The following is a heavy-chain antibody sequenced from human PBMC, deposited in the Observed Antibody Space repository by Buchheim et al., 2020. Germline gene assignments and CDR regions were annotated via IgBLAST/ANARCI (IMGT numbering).Heavy chain of an antibody. D-gene: IGHD6-19*01. Sequence: EVQLVESGGGLVQPGGSLRLSCAASGFTFSSYWMSWVRQAPGKGLEWVANIKQDGSEKYYVDSVKGRFTISRDNAKNSLYLQMNSLRAEDTAVYYCARDRRQWLVGWGYYYYGMDVWGQGTT. CDR1: GFTFSSYW. V-gene: IGHV3-7*03. CDR2: IKQDGSEK. J-gene: IGHJ6*02. CDR3: ARDRRQWLVGWGYYYYGMDV.